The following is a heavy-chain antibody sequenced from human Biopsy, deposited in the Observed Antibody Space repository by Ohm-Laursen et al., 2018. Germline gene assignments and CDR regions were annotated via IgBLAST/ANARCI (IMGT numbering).Heavy chain of an antibody. CDR3: AKDKGTFNFYYYGMDV. Sequence: SLRLSCAASGFTFSNSGMHWVRQAPGKGLEWVAAISYDGSKTDCGDSVKGRLNISRDNSKNTLDLQMSSLRVEDTAVYFCAKDKGTFNFYYYGMDVWGQGTTVTVSS. V-gene: IGHV3-30*18. D-gene: IGHD2/OR15-2a*01. CDR1: GFTFSNSG. CDR2: ISYDGSKT. J-gene: IGHJ6*02.